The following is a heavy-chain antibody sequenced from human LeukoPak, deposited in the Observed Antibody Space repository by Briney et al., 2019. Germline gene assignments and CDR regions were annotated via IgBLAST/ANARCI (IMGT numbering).Heavy chain of an antibody. CDR2: ISPNSGGT. V-gene: IGHV1-2*02. D-gene: IGHD2-8*01. CDR3: ARDRVECTNGVCYTTADY. J-gene: IGHJ4*02. CDR1: GYTFTDYY. Sequence: ASVKVSCKASGYTFTDYYIHWVRQAPGQGLEWMGWISPNSGGTNYAQKFQGRVTMTRDTSISTAYMELSRLRSDDTAVYYCARDRVECTNGVCYTTADYWGQGTLVTVSS.